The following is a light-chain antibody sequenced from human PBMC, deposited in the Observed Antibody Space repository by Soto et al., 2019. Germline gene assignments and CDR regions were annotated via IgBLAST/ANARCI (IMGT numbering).Light chain of an antibody. CDR3: SSYTSSGTKAV. CDR2: DVS. J-gene: IGLJ2*01. V-gene: IGLV2-14*01. Sequence: QSALTQPASVSGSPGQSITISCTGTSSDVGGHNYVSWYQQHPGQAPKLMIYDVSNRPSGVSDRFSVSKSGNTASLTISGLQAEDEADYYCSSYTSSGTKAVFGGGTQLTVL. CDR1: SSDVGGHNY.